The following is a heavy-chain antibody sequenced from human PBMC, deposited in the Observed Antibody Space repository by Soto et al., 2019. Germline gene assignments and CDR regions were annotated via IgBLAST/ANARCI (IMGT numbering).Heavy chain of an antibody. J-gene: IGHJ6*02. CDR2: ISYDGSNK. V-gene: IGHV3-30-3*01. CDR3: AKVTESSGWYNSDYYYYYGMDV. D-gene: IGHD6-19*01. CDR1: GFTFSSYA. Sequence: PGGSLRLSCAASGFTFSSYAMHWVRQAPGKGLERVAVISYDGSNKYYADSVKGRFTISRDNSKNTLYLQMNSLRAEDTAVYYCAKVTESSGWYNSDYYYYYGMDVWGQGTTVTVSS.